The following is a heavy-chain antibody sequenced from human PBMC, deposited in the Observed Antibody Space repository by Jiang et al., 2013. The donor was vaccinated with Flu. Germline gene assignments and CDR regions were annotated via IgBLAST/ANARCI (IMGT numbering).Heavy chain of an antibody. CDR3: ARDPPREYSYGYGEEYYFDY. D-gene: IGHD5-18*01. V-gene: IGHV1-46*01. CDR1: GYTFTSYY. Sequence: GAEVKKPGASVKVSCKASGYTFTSYYMHWVRQAPGQGLEWMGIINPSGGSTSYAQKFQGRVTMTRDTSTSTVYMELSSLRSEDTAVYYCARDPPREYSYGYGEEYYFDYWGQGTLVTVSS. CDR2: INPSGGST. J-gene: IGHJ4*02.